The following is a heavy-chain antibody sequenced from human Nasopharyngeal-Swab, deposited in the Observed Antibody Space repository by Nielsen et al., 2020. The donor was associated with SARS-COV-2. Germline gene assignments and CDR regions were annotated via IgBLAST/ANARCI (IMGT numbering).Heavy chain of an antibody. CDR2: INHSGST. D-gene: IGHD4-17*01. CDR1: GGSFSGYY. CDR3: ARVPGDFYFDY. V-gene: IGHV4-34*01. Sequence: SETLSLSYAVYGGSFSGYYWSWIRQPPGKGLEWIGEINHSGSTNHNPSLKSRVTISVDTSKNQFSLKLSSVTAADTAVYYCARVPGDFYFDYWGQGTLVTVSS. J-gene: IGHJ4*02.